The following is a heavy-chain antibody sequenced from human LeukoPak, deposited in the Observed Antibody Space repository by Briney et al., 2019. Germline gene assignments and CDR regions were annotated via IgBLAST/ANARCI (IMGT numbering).Heavy chain of an antibody. CDR3: ARALLGFGELPRSNWFDP. J-gene: IGHJ5*02. CDR1: GGSISSYY. V-gene: IGHV4-59*01. D-gene: IGHD3-10*01. Sequence: PSETLSLTCTVFGGSISSYYWSWIRQPPGKGLEWIGYIYYSGSTNYNPSLKSRVTISVDTSKNQFSRKLSSVTAADTAVYYCARALLGFGELPRSNWFDPWGQGTLVTVSS. CDR2: IYYSGST.